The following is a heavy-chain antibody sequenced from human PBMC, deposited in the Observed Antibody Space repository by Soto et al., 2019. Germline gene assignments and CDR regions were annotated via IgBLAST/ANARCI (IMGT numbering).Heavy chain of an antibody. CDR2: IYYSGST. CDR1: GGSVSSGSYY. D-gene: IGHD2-15*01. V-gene: IGHV4-61*01. Sequence: SQTLSLTCTVSGGSVSSGSYYWSWIRQPPGKGLEWIGYIYYSGSTNYNPSLKSRVTISVDTSKNQFSLKLSSVTAADTAVYYCARDRYCSGGSCSNYYYGMDVWGQGTTVTVSS. CDR3: ARDRYCSGGSCSNYYYGMDV. J-gene: IGHJ6*02.